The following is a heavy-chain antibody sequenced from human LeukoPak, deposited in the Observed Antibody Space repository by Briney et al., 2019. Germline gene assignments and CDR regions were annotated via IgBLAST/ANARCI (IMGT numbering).Heavy chain of an antibody. CDR3: AKNWAVRRYMDV. J-gene: IGHJ6*03. Sequence: NPSETLSLTCAVYGGSFSGFHWTWIRQSPGKGLEWIGGIDHSGNTNYSPSLKSRVTMSVDTSKKEISLRLSSVTAADTAVYYCAKNWAVRRYMDVWGKGTTVTVSS. CDR2: IDHSGNT. D-gene: IGHD2/OR15-2a*01. CDR1: GGSFSGFH. V-gene: IGHV4-34*01.